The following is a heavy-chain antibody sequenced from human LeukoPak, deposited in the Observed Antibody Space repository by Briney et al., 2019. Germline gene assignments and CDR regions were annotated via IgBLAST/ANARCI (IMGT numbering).Heavy chain of an antibody. CDR3: AKGSYASGWYQTFDY. V-gene: IGHV3-11*04. D-gene: IGHD6-19*01. CDR2: ISSGGSTI. Sequence: PGGSLRLSCAASGFTVSDHFMTWIRQAPGKGLEWVSYISSGGSTIYYATSVKGRFTISRDNAENSLYLQMNSLRAEDTAVYYCAKGSYASGWYQTFDYWGQGILVTVSS. CDR1: GFTVSDHF. J-gene: IGHJ4*02.